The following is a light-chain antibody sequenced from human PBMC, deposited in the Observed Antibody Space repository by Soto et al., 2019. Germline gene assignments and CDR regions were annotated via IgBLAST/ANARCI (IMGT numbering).Light chain of an antibody. CDR1: QSVSSY. CDR3: QQRSNWPRRT. Sequence: EIVLTQSPATLSLSPGERATLSCRASQSVSSYLAWYQQKSGQAPRLLIYDVSNRATGVPARFSGSGSGTDFTLTINSLEPEDFAVYYCQQRSNWPRRTFGQGTKLEIK. V-gene: IGKV3-11*01. CDR2: DVS. J-gene: IGKJ2*01.